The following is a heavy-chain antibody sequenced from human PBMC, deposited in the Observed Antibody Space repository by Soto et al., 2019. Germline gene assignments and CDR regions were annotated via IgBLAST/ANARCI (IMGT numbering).Heavy chain of an antibody. V-gene: IGHV4-34*01. D-gene: IGHD2-8*02. Sequence: QVQLQQWGAGLLKPSATLSLTCDVYGGSFSGYYWPWLRQPPGTGLEWIGEINHTGSTNYNPSLKSRVTMSVDTSDNQFSLKLTSVTAADTAVYYCSRDKITGLFDYWGQGTLATVSS. J-gene: IGHJ4*02. CDR3: SRDKITGLFDY. CDR2: INHTGST. CDR1: GGSFSGYY.